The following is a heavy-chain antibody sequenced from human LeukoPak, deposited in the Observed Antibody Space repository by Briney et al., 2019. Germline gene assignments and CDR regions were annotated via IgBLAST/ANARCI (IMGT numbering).Heavy chain of an antibody. D-gene: IGHD6-19*01. V-gene: IGHV4-59*01. Sequence: SETLSLTCTVSGCSISSYYWSWIRQPPGKGLEWIGYIYYSGSTNYNPSLKSRVTISVDTSKNQFSLKLSSVTAADTAVYYCARDSRIAVAGYYYYYGMDVWGQGTTVTVSS. CDR3: ARDSRIAVAGYYYYYGMDV. CDR1: GCSISSYY. J-gene: IGHJ6*02. CDR2: IYYSGST.